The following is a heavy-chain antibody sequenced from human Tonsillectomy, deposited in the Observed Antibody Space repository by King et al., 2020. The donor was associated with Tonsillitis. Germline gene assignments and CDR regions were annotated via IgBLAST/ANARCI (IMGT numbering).Heavy chain of an antibody. CDR2: ISWISGSI. J-gene: IGHJ3*02. D-gene: IGHD2-2*01. Sequence: EVQLVESGGGLVQPGRSLRLSCAASGFAFDDYAMNWVRQAPGKGLEWVSGISWISGSIGYADSVKGRFTISRDNANNSLYLQMNSLRAEDTALYYCAKGGPIVVVPAALDAFDIWGQGTMVTVSS. CDR1: GFAFDDYA. V-gene: IGHV3-9*01. CDR3: AKGGPIVVVPAALDAFDI.